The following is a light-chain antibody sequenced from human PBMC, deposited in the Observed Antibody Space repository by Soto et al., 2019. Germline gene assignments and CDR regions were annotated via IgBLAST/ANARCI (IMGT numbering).Light chain of an antibody. CDR2: EVS. CDR1: SSDVGGYNY. J-gene: IGLJ1*01. Sequence: QSALAQPASVSGSPGQSITISCTGTSSDVGGYNYVSWYQQHPGKAPKLMIYEVSNRPSGVSNRFSDSKSGNTASLTISGLQAEDEADYYCSSYTSSITYVFGTGTKATVL. CDR3: SSYTSSITYV. V-gene: IGLV2-14*01.